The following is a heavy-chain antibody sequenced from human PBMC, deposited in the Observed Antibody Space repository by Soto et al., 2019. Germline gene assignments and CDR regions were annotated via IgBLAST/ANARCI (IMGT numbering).Heavy chain of an antibody. Sequence: QVQLVQSGAEVKKSGASVKVSCKPSGYSFSDYFIQWVRQAPGQGLEWVAWINPKTAATNYAKKFQGRVSVTWDTSSTTAYMELTSLGPDDTAVHYCARIKWGLNYYNGMDVGGQGTTVIVSS. D-gene: IGHD1-26*01. CDR2: INPKTAAT. CDR1: GYSFSDYF. J-gene: IGHJ6*02. V-gene: IGHV1-2*02. CDR3: ARIKWGLNYYNGMDV.